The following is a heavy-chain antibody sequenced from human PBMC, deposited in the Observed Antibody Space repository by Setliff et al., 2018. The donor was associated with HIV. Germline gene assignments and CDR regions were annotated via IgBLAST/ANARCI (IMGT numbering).Heavy chain of an antibody. J-gene: IGHJ3*02. CDR3: ARKEKGGAFDI. V-gene: IGHV4-61*09. CDR2: IYTSGST. Sequence: SETLSLTCTVSGGSISSGSYYWSWLRQPAGKGLEWIGHIYTSGSTNYNPSLKSRVTISVDTSTNQFALKLSSVTAADTAVYYCARKEKGGAFDIWGQGTMVTVSS. CDR1: GGSISSGSYY.